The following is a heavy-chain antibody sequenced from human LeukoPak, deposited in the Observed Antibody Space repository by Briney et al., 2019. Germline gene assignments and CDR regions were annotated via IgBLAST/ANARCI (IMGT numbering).Heavy chain of an antibody. D-gene: IGHD3-10*01. CDR3: AREGSGSGSYYRWFDP. J-gene: IGHJ5*02. Sequence: PSETLSLTCSVSGGSISSYYWSWIRQPPGKGLEWIGYIYHSGSTNYNPSLKSRVTISVDTSKNQFSLKLSSVTAADTAVYYCAREGSGSGSYYRWFDPWGQGTLVTVSS. CDR1: GGSISSYY. CDR2: IYHSGST. V-gene: IGHV4-59*01.